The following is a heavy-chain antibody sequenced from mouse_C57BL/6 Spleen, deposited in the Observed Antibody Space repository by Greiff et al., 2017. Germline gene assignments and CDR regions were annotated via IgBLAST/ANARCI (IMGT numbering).Heavy chain of an antibody. CDR2: IDPSDSET. CDR3: AWGAAGFAY. CDR1: GYTFTSYW. J-gene: IGHJ3*01. D-gene: IGHD4-1*01. Sequence: QVQLQQPGAELVRPGSSVKLSCKASGYTFTSYWMHWVKQSPIQGLEWIGNIDPSDSETYYNPEFKDKATLTVDKSSSTAYMQLSSLKSEDSAVYCCAWGAAGFAYWGQGTLVTVSA. V-gene: IGHV1-52*01.